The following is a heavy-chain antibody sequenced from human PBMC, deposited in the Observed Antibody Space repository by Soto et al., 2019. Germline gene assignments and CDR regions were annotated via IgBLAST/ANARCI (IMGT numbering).Heavy chain of an antibody. CDR1: GFTFSSYG. CDR2: ISYAGSNK. Sequence: QVQLVESGGGVVEPGRSLRLCCAASGFTFSSYGRHWVRQAPGKGLEWVAVISYAGSNKYYAGSVKGRFTISRDNSKNTLYLKMTSLRAEDPAVYYCAKGRGDGYNYRGDYFDYWGQGTLVTVSS. CDR3: AKGRGDGYNYRGDYFDY. V-gene: IGHV3-30*18. J-gene: IGHJ4*02. D-gene: IGHD5-12*01.